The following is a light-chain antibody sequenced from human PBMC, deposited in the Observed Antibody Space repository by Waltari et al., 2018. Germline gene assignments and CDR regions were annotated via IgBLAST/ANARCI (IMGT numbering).Light chain of an antibody. CDR3: AAWDDSLSGVV. Sequence: QSVLTQPPSASGTPGQRVTIPCSGSSSNIGSNYVSWYQPVPGTAPKLLIYRNNQRPSGVPDRFSGSKSGTSASLAISGLRSEDEADYYCAAWDDSLSGVVFGGGTKLTVL. CDR1: SSNIGSNY. CDR2: RNN. V-gene: IGLV1-47*01. J-gene: IGLJ2*01.